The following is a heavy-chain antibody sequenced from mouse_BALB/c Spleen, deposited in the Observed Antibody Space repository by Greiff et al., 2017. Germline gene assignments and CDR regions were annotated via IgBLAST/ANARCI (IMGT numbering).Heavy chain of an antibody. CDR3: ARSDWAPFDY. V-gene: IGHV1-87*01. D-gene: IGHD4-1*01. Sequence: VQLQQSGAELARPGASVKLSCKASGYTFTSYWMQWVKQRPGQGLEWIGAIYPGDGDTRYTQKFKGKATLTADTSSSTAYMQLSSLASEDSAVYYCARSDWAPFDYWGQGTTLTVSS. CDR1: GYTFTSYW. CDR2: IYPGDGDT. J-gene: IGHJ2*01.